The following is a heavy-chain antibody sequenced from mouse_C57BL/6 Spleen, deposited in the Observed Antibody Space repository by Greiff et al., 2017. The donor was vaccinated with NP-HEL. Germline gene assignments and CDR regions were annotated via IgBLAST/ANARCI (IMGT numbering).Heavy chain of an antibody. CDR2: INYDGSST. CDR3: AREDYDYEYYAMDY. Sequence: EVQLVESEGGLVQPGSSMKLSCTASGFTFSDYYMAWVRQVPEKGLEWVANINYDGSSTYYLDSLKSRFIISRDNAKNILYLQMSSLKSEDTATYYCAREDYDYEYYAMDYWGQGTSVTVSS. J-gene: IGHJ4*01. CDR1: GFTFSDYY. D-gene: IGHD2-4*01. V-gene: IGHV5-16*01.